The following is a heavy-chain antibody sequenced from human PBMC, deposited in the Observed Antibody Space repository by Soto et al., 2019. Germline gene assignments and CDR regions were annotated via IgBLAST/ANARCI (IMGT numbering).Heavy chain of an antibody. CDR1: GFSLSTSGVG. J-gene: IGHJ4*02. D-gene: IGHD2-2*02. V-gene: IGHV2-5*01. CDR3: AHTLVVPAAIGVFDY. Sequence: QITLKESGPTLVKPTQTLTLTCTFSGFSLSTSGVGVGWIRQPPGKALEWLALIYWNDDKRYSPSLKSRLTITNDTSKNQVVLTMTNMDPVDTATYYCAHTLVVPAAIGVFDYWGQGTLVTVSS. CDR2: IYWNDDK.